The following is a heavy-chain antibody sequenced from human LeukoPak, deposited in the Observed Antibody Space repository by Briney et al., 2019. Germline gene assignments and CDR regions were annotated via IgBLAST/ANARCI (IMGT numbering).Heavy chain of an antibody. J-gene: IGHJ3*02. V-gene: IGHV4-39*01. CDR1: GGSISSSNCY. Sequence: SETLSLTCTVSGGSISSSNCYWGWIRQPPGKGLEWIGSIYYSGSTYYNPSLKSRVTISVDTSKNQFSLRLSSVTAADTTVYYCARQIHSGSYYNAFDIWGQGTMVTVSS. CDR3: ARQIHSGSYYNAFDI. D-gene: IGHD1-26*01. CDR2: IYYSGST.